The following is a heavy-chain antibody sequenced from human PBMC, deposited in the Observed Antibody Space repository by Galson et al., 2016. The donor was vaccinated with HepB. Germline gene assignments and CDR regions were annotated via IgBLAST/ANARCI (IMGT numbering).Heavy chain of an antibody. V-gene: IGHV4-59*02. CDR1: GGSVTNYY. CDR3: ARSFRKLTRKGMDV. Sequence: ETLSLTCNVSGGSVTNYYWNWIRQPPGKALEWIGFISYTGTTNYNPPLKSRVTMSVDAPKSHFSLNLSSVTAADTAIYYCARSFRKLTRKGMDVWGQGTTVIVSS. D-gene: IGHD3-9*01. CDR2: ISYTGTT. J-gene: IGHJ6*02.